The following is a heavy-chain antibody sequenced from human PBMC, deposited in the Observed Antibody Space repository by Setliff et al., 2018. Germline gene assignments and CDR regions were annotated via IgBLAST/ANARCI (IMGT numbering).Heavy chain of an antibody. V-gene: IGHV3-7*01. CDR2: IKEDGTGR. CDR1: GFALSSSW. Sequence: PGGSLRLSCGVTGFALSSSWMSWVRQAPGKGLEWVANIKEDGTGRNYVDSVKGRFIISRDNARNSLFLQLTSLRAEDTAVYYCARDATRFKMYRGIKIRFYHIDVWGKGTTVTVSS. J-gene: IGHJ6*03. D-gene: IGHD3-10*01. CDR3: ARDATRFKMYRGIKIRFYHIDV.